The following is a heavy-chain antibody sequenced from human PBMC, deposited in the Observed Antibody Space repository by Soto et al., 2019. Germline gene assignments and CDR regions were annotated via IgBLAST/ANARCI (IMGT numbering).Heavy chain of an antibody. V-gene: IGHV3-23*01. CDR1: GFTFTNYA. Sequence: GGSLRLSCTASGFTFTNYAMSWARQAPGKGLEWVSTISGSGVRTYYADSVKGRFTTSRDNSKNTLDLQMNSLRAEDTAIYYCAKDHAREQFVRGENWFDSWGQGTLVTVSS. CDR2: ISGSGVRT. D-gene: IGHD6-6*01. CDR3: AKDHAREQFVRGENWFDS. J-gene: IGHJ5*01.